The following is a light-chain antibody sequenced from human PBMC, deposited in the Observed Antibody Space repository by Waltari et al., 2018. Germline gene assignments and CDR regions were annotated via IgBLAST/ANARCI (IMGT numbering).Light chain of an antibody. CDR3: QQYGSSPWT. V-gene: IGKV3-20*01. CDR2: GAS. CDR1: QSVSSSY. J-gene: IGKJ1*01. Sequence: EIVLTQSPGTLSLSLGERATLSCRASQSVSSSYLAWYQQKPGQAPRLLIYGASSMSTGIPERVSGSGSGTDFTLTISRLEPEDFAVYYCQQYGSSPWTFGQGTKVEI.